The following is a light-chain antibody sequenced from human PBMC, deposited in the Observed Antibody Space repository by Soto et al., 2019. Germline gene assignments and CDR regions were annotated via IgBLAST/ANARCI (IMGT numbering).Light chain of an antibody. CDR1: QTSSSW. Sequence: DIQMTQSPSTLSGSVGDRVTITCRASQTSSSWLAWYQRKPGKAPKLLIYKASTLKSGVPSRFSGSGSGTEFTPTISSLQPDDFATYYCQHYNSYSEAFGQGTKVDIK. CDR3: QHYNSYSEA. V-gene: IGKV1-5*03. CDR2: KAS. J-gene: IGKJ1*01.